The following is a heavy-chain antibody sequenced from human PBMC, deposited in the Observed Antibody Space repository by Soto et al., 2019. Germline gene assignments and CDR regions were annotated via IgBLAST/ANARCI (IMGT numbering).Heavy chain of an antibody. CDR1: GYTFTSYG. CDR2: ISAYNGNT. D-gene: IGHD2-15*01. Sequence: GASVKVSCKASGYTFTSYGISWVRQAPGQGLEWMGWISAYNGNTNYAQKLQGRVTMTTDTSTSTAYMELRSLRSDDTAAYYCARVRVVVATPDYYYGMDVWGQGTTVTVSS. V-gene: IGHV1-18*01. J-gene: IGHJ6*02. CDR3: ARVRVVVATPDYYYGMDV.